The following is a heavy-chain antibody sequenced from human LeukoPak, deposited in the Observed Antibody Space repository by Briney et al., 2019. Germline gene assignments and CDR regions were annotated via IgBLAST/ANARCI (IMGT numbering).Heavy chain of an antibody. J-gene: IGHJ4*02. CDR1: GESISGFY. CDR3: ARGRGRDGDNLVS. Sequence: SETLSLTCTVSGESISGFYWTWIRQPPGKGLEWIGYIYYSGSTNYNPSLKSRVTISVDTSKNQFSLRLTSVTAADTAVYYCARGRGRDGDNLVSWSQGTLVTVSS. D-gene: IGHD5-24*01. V-gene: IGHV4-59*01. CDR2: IYYSGST.